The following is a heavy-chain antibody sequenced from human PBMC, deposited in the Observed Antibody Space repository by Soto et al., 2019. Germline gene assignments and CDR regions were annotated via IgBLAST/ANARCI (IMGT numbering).Heavy chain of an antibody. V-gene: IGHV4-59*01. CDR2: IYYSGST. D-gene: IGHD4-17*01. CDR3: ARRYGASFDY. CDR1: GGSISSYY. J-gene: IGHJ4*02. Sequence: SETLALTCTVSGGSISSYYWSWIRQPPGKGLEWIGYIYYSGSTNYNPSLKSRVTISVDTSKNQFSLKLSSVTAADTAVYYCARRYGASFDYWGQGTLVTVS.